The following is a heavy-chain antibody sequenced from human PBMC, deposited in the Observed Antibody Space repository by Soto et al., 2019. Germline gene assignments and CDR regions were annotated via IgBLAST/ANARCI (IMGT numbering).Heavy chain of an antibody. CDR2: IKQDGSEK. CDR3: AKNNLYCSSTNCFVFDY. V-gene: IGHV3-7*01. D-gene: IGHD2-2*01. J-gene: IGHJ4*02. Sequence: EVQVVESGGGLVQPGGSLRLSCAASGFIFSNYWMSWVRQAPGNGLEWVANIKQDGSEKHYVDSVKGRFTISRDNADNSLYLQMNSLRAEDTAVYYCAKNNLYCSSTNCFVFDYWGQGTLVTVSS. CDR1: GFIFSNYW.